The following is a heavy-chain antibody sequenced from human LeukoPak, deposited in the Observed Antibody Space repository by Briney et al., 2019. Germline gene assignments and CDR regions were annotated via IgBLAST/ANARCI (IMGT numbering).Heavy chain of an antibody. V-gene: IGHV3-66*01. J-gene: IGHJ4*02. CDR3: ARAVKRDCSACYSYYFDY. CDR1: GFTVSSNC. Sequence: GGSLRLSCAASGFTVSSNCMSGVRQAPGKGLEWVSVIYSGGTPYYADSVKGRFTISRDNSQNTVYLQLNSLRVEDTAVYYCARAVKRDCSACYSYYFDYWGQGTLVTVSS. CDR2: IYSGGTP. D-gene: IGHD2-15*01.